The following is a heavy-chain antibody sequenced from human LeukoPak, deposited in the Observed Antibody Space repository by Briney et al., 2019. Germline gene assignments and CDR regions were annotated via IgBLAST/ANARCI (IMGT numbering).Heavy chain of an antibody. CDR3: ALRRLTSAQIIEDNWFDP. CDR1: GGSVSSSGYS. CDR2: TYYSGRT. V-gene: IGHV4-61*08. Sequence: TSETLSHTCTVSGGSVSSSGYSWNWVRQPPGKTLEWIGYTYYSGRTNYNPSLKSRVTISLDTSKNQFSLRLTSVTAADTAVYYCALRRLTSAQIIEDNWFDPWGQGTLVTVSS. D-gene: IGHD2/OR15-2a*01. J-gene: IGHJ5*02.